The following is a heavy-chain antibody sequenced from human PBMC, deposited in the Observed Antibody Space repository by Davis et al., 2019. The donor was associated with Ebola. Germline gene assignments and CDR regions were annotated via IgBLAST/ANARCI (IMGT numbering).Heavy chain of an antibody. CDR1: GGSFSGYY. D-gene: IGHD3-22*01. J-gene: IGHJ4*02. Sequence: MPGGSLRLSCAVYGGSFSGYYWSWIRQPPGKGLEWIGEINHSGSTNYNPSLKSRVTISVDTSKNQFSLKLSSVTAADTAVYYCAREPRYYYDSSGYRTDYYFDYWGQGTLVTVSS. CDR2: INHSGST. V-gene: IGHV4-34*01. CDR3: AREPRYYYDSSGYRTDYYFDY.